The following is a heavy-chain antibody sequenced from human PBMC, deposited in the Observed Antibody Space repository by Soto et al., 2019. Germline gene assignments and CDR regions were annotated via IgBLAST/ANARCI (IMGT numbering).Heavy chain of an antibody. CDR1: GGSISSSSYY. CDR3: ARGVGIAVAGKGYGMDV. Sequence: SETLSLTCTVSGGSISSSSYYWGWIRQPPGKGLEWIGSIYYSGSTYYNPSLKSRVTMTRDTSISTAYMELSRLRSDDTAVYYCARGVGIAVAGKGYGMDVWGQGTTVTVSS. V-gene: IGHV4-39*02. D-gene: IGHD6-19*01. CDR2: IYYSGST. J-gene: IGHJ6*02.